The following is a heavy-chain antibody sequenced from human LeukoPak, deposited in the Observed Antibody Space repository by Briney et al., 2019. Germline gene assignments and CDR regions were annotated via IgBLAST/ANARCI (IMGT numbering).Heavy chain of an antibody. CDR1: GFNFNDHS. CDR3: AREVYSKYEADAMAV. J-gene: IGHJ6*01. D-gene: IGHD4-11*01. CDR2: ISSRSTYI. Sequence: PGGSLRLSCVGYGFNFNDHSMHWVRQAPGEALEWVSSISSRSTYIYYVDSVNGRLTIYRDNAKNSVYLQIKSLRDDDTALYYCAREVYSKYEADAMAVWGEGSTVTV. V-gene: IGHV3-21*06.